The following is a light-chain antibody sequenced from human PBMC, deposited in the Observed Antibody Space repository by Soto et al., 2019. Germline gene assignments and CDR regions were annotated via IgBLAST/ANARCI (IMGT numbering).Light chain of an antibody. CDR1: QSISGY. Sequence: DIQMTQSPSSLSASVGDRVTITCRASQSISGYLNWYQQKPGKAPKLLIYAASSLQSGVPSRFSGSGSGTDFTLTISSLQPEDFATYFCQQSYTLSPLTFGGGTKVDIK. CDR2: AAS. J-gene: IGKJ4*01. V-gene: IGKV1-39*01. CDR3: QQSYTLSPLT.